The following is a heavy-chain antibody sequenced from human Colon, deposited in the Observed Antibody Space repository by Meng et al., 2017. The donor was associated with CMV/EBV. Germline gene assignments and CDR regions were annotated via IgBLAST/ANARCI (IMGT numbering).Heavy chain of an antibody. Sequence: GESLKISCAASGFTFSSYAMHWVRQAPGKGLEWVAVISYDGSNKYYADSAKGRFTISRDNSKNTLYLQMNSLRAEDTAVYYCAREDKQRLVVTPYDYWGQGTLVTVSS. J-gene: IGHJ4*02. CDR2: ISYDGSNK. V-gene: IGHV3-30*04. CDR3: AREDKQRLVVTPYDY. D-gene: IGHD6-13*01. CDR1: GFTFSSYA.